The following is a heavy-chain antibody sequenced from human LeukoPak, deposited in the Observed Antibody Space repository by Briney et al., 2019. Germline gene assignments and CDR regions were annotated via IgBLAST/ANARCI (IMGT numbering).Heavy chain of an antibody. J-gene: IGHJ4*02. D-gene: IGHD6-13*01. CDR3: ARDRGIAAADPNFDY. CDR1: GGSISNYY. Sequence: PSETLSLTCTVSGGSISNYYWSWIRQPPGKGLEWIGYIYYSGSTNYNPSLKSRVTISVDTSKNQFSLKLSSVTAADTAVYYCARDRGIAAADPNFDYWGQGTLVTVSS. CDR2: IYYSGST. V-gene: IGHV4-59*01.